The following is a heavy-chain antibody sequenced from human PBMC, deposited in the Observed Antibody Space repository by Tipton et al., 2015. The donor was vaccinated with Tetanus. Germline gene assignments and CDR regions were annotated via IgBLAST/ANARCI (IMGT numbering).Heavy chain of an antibody. J-gene: IGHJ4*02. CDR3: ARDQARGARGWNYFDY. D-gene: IGHD1-26*01. CDR2: IYNSGST. Sequence: GLVKPSQTLSLTCTVSGGSISSGGYYWSWTRQHPGKGLQWIGDIYNSGSTYYNPSLKSRVTISVDTSKNQFSLKLNSVTAADTAVYYCARDQARGARGWNYFDYWGQGSLVTVSS. CDR1: GGSISSGGYY. V-gene: IGHV4-31*03.